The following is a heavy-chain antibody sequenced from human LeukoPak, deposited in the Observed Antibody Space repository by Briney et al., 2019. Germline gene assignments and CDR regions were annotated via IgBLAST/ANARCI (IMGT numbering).Heavy chain of an antibody. CDR1: GFNFSGSA. CDR2: VRSKAHNYAT. Sequence: GGSLRLSCAASGFNFSGSAMHWVRQASGKGLEWAGRVRSKAHNYATAYAASVKGRFTISRDDSKNTAYLQMNSLKTEDTAVYYCVPIPADYWGQGTLVTVSS. J-gene: IGHJ4*02. D-gene: IGHD1-14*01. CDR3: VPIPADY. V-gene: IGHV3-73*01.